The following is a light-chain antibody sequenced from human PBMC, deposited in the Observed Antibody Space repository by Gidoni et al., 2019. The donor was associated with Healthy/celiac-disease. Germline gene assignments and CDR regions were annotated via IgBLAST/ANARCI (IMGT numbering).Light chain of an antibody. V-gene: IGLV3-1*01. CDR2: QDS. J-gene: IGLJ2*01. CDR1: KLGDKY. Sequence: SYELTQPPSVSVSPGQTASITCSGDKLGDKYACWYQQKPGQSPVLVIYQDSKRPSGIPERFSGYNSGNTATLTISETQAMDEADYYCQAWDSSTVVFGGGTKLTVL. CDR3: QAWDSSTVV.